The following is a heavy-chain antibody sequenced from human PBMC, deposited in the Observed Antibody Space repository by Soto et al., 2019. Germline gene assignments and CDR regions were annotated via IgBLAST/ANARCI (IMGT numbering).Heavy chain of an antibody. CDR1: GFSISSGGYS. J-gene: IGHJ6*02. CDR2: IYHSGGT. Sequence: SETLSLTCTVSGFSISSGGYSWSWIRQPPGKGLEWIGYIYHSGGTYYNPSLKSRVTISVDRSKNQFSLKLSSVTAADTAVYYCASLRGYSYGYDYYYGMDVWGQGTTVTVYS. D-gene: IGHD5-18*01. CDR3: ASLRGYSYGYDYYYGMDV. V-gene: IGHV4-30-2*01.